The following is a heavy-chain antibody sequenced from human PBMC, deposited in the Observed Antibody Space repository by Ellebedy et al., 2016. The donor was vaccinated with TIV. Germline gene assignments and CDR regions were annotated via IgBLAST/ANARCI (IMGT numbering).Heavy chain of an antibody. CDR2: IRQDGNEK. J-gene: IGHJ5*02. D-gene: IGHD4-17*01. V-gene: IGHV3-7*01. CDR3: AREGAYGDYAQVSFPFDP. Sequence: GESLKISCAVSGFSFSSYWMSWVRQAPGKGLEWVASIRQDGNEKDYLDSVKGRFTISRDNGKNSLDLQMNSLRVEDSALYYCAREGAYGDYAQVSFPFDPWGQGTLVIVSS. CDR1: GFSFSSYW.